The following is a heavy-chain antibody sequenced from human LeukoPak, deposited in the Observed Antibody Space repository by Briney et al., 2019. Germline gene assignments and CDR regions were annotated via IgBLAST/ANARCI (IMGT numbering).Heavy chain of an antibody. CDR2: ISSSSGYI. Sequence: KPGGSLRLSCAASRFSFSSYNMNWVRQAPGKGLEWVSSISSSSGYIYYADSVKGRFTISRDNSKNTLYLQMSSLRAEDTAVYYCGRWEPYVYYYYGMDVWGQGTTVTVSS. J-gene: IGHJ6*02. V-gene: IGHV3-21*01. CDR3: GRWEPYVYYYYGMDV. CDR1: RFSFSSYN. D-gene: IGHD1-26*01.